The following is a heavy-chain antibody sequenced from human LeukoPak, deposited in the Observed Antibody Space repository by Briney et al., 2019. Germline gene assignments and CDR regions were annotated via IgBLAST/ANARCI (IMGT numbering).Heavy chain of an antibody. J-gene: IGHJ4*02. V-gene: IGHV3-30*01. CDR3: VAPLDY. CDR2: ISYDGSNK. Sequence: GGSLRLSCAASGFTFSSYAMHWVRQAPGKGLEWVAVISYDGSNKYYADSVKGRFAISRDNSKNTLYLQMNSLKAEDTAVYYCVAPLDYWGQGTLVTVSS. CDR1: GFTFSSYA.